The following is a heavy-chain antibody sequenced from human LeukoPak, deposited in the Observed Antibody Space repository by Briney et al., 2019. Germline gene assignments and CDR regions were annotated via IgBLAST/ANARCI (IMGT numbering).Heavy chain of an antibody. V-gene: IGHV4-59*08. Sequence: SETLSLTCTVSGGSISHYYWSWIRQPPGKGLEWIGYIYYSGTTNYNPSLKSRVTISVDTSKNQFSPKLSSVTAADTAVYYCARQLAYCGGDCYPGAFDIWGQGTMVTVSS. CDR3: ARQLAYCGGDCYPGAFDI. J-gene: IGHJ3*02. CDR2: IYYSGTT. CDR1: GGSISHYY. D-gene: IGHD2-21*02.